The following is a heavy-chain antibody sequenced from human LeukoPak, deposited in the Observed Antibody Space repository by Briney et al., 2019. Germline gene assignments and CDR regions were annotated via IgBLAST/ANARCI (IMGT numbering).Heavy chain of an antibody. CDR1: GYSFTSYG. Sequence: ASVKVSCKASGYSFTSYGISWVRQAPGQGLEWMGWISAYNGNTNYAQKFQGRVTMTTDTSTSTAYMELRSLRSDDTAVYYCARDPHWNYFDSSAYTRLDYSGQGTLVTVSS. D-gene: IGHD3-22*01. V-gene: IGHV1-18*01. CDR2: ISAYNGNT. CDR3: ARDPHWNYFDSSAYTRLDY. J-gene: IGHJ4*02.